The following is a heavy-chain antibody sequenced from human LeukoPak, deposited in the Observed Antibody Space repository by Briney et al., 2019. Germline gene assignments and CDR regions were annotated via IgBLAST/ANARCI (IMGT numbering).Heavy chain of an antibody. CDR2: ISSCGVGT. D-gene: IGHD3-10*01. Sequence: GGGLRLSCAASGLTFSRYAMSGVGRAPGKGREGVGAISSCGVGTFYAASVKGQFTISSDNSQNTLYLQMNSLGAEDTAIYYCAKHYGSGTYYNYLDYWGQGTLVTVSS. V-gene: IGHV3-23*01. CDR3: AKHYGSGTYYNYLDY. J-gene: IGHJ4*02. CDR1: GLTFSRYA.